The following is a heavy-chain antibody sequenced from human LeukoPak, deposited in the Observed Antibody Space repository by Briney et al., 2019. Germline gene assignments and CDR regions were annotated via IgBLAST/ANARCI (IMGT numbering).Heavy chain of an antibody. Sequence: GGSLRLSCAASGFTFSSYSMNWVRQAPGKGPEWVSSITSGSSYIYYTDSVKGRFTISRDNAKNSLYLQMNSLRAEDTAVYYCARDGRYCTNGVCYGAGDDYWGQGTLVTVSS. V-gene: IGHV3-21*01. D-gene: IGHD2-8*01. CDR3: ARDGRYCTNGVCYGAGDDY. CDR2: ITSGSSYI. J-gene: IGHJ4*02. CDR1: GFTFSSYS.